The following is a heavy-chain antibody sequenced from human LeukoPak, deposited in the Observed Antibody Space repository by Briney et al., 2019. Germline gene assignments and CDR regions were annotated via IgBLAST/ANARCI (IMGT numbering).Heavy chain of an antibody. D-gene: IGHD2-8*01. Sequence: SETLSLTCAAYGGSFSGYYWSWIRQPPGKGLEWIGEINHSGSTNYNPSLKSRVTISVDTSKNKFSLKLRSVTAADTAVYYCARVTSRLGVCDYWGQGSLVTVSS. CDR1: GGSFSGYY. J-gene: IGHJ4*02. CDR3: ARVTSRLGVCDY. V-gene: IGHV4-34*01. CDR2: INHSGST.